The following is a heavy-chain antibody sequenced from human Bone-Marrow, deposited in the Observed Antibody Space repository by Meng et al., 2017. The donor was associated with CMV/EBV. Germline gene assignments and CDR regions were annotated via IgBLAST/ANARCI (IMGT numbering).Heavy chain of an antibody. CDR1: GYTFTSYG. CDR2: ISAYNGNT. CDR3: ARALSKYYYYSMDV. D-gene: IGHD3-16*01. Sequence: ASVKVSCKASGYTFTSYGISWVRQAPGQGLEWMGWISAYNGNTNYAQKLQGRVTMTTDTSTSTAYMELSSLRSEDTAVYYCARALSKYYYYSMDVWGQGTTVTVSS. J-gene: IGHJ6*02. V-gene: IGHV1-18*01.